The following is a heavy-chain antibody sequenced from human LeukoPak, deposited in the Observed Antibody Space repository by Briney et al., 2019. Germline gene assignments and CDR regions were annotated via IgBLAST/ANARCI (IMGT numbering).Heavy chain of an antibody. CDR3: AGRLTGSYFDY. D-gene: IGHD3-9*01. Sequence: PGGSLRLSCAASGFTFSSYAMHWVRQAPGKGLEWVSGISASGGSTYYADSVKGRFTISRDNSKNTLYLQMNSLRAEDTAVYYCAGRLTGSYFDYWGQGTLVTVSS. J-gene: IGHJ4*02. CDR1: GFTFSSYA. CDR2: ISASGGST. V-gene: IGHV3-23*01.